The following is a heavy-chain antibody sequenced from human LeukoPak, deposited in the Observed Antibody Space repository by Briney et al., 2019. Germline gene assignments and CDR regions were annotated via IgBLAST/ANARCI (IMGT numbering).Heavy chain of an antibody. CDR1: GFTFSSYW. J-gene: IGHJ6*03. Sequence: GGSLRLFCAASGFTFSSYWMSWVRQAPGKGLEWVAFIRYDGSNKYYADSVKGRFTISRDNSKNTLYLQMNSLRAEDTAVYYCASWGYGSGSPSPFYYYYYMDVWGKGTTVTISS. CDR3: ASWGYGSGSPSPFYYYYYMDV. V-gene: IGHV3-30*02. D-gene: IGHD3-10*01. CDR2: IRYDGSNK.